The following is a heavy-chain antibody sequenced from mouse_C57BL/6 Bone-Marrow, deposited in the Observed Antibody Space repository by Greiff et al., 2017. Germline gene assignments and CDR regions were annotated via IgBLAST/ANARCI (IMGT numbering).Heavy chain of an antibody. J-gene: IGHJ3*01. CDR2: ISSGGSYT. CDR1: GFTFSSYG. D-gene: IGHD4-1*01. V-gene: IGHV5-6*01. Sequence: EVKVVESGGDLVKPGGSLKLSCAASGFTFSSYGMSWVRQTPDKRLEWVATISSGGSYTYYPDSVKGRFTISRDNAKNTLYLQMSSLKSEDTAMYYCASQTGSFAYWGQGTLVTVSA. CDR3: ASQTGSFAY.